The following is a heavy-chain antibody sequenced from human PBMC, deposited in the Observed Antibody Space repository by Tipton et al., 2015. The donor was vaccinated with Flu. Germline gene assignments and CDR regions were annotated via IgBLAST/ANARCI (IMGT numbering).Heavy chain of an antibody. V-gene: IGHV1-69*17. Sequence: QLVQSGAEVKKPGSSVKVSCEASGGTFRNYAISWVRQAPGQGLEWMGGITAIFNIPNYAQKFQGRVTITADKSTTTAYMELSSLRSEDTAVYYCASGPYYYIHHLDVWGKGTTVTVSS. J-gene: IGHJ6*03. CDR3: ASGPYYYIHHLDV. CDR2: ITAIFNIP. CDR1: GGTFRNYA.